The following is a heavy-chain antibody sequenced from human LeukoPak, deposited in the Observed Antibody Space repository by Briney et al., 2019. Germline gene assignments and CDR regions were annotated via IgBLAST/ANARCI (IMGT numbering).Heavy chain of an antibody. CDR1: GFNFRSYE. CDR3: AGGDYYDRSGYYLY. Sequence: GGSLSFSAATSGFNFRSYEMHLVRQAPGKGPYGVALISNGGSYLEYADYVKVRFPISRDNSKNTLYLPVNRLRTQDTAAYYCAGGDYYDRSGYYLYWGEGPLVTVPS. CDR2: ISNGGSYL. V-gene: IGHV3-30*03. D-gene: IGHD3-22*01. J-gene: IGHJ4*02.